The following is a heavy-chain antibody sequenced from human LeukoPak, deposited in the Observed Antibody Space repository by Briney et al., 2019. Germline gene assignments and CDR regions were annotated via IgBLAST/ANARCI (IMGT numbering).Heavy chain of an antibody. V-gene: IGHV1-69*13. D-gene: IGHD3-10*01. CDR2: IIPIFGTA. CDR3: ALWFGELAYFDY. Sequence: ASVKVSCKASGGTFSSYAISWVRQAPGQGLEWIGGIIPIFGTANYAQKFQGRVTITADESTSTAYMELSSLRSEDTAVYYCALWFGELAYFDYWGQGTLVTVSS. CDR1: GGTFSSYA. J-gene: IGHJ4*02.